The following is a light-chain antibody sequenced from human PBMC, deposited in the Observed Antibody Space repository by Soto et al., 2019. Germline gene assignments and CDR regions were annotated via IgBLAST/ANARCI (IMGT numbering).Light chain of an antibody. V-gene: IGKV3-15*01. Sequence: EIELTHSPATLSLSQWERATLSCRASQSVSRHLAWYQQKPGQAPRLLIHGATTRATGIPARFSGGGSGTEFTLTISSLQPDDFATYYCQQYNSYLWTFGQGTKVDIK. CDR1: QSVSRH. CDR2: GAT. CDR3: QQYNSYLWT. J-gene: IGKJ1*01.